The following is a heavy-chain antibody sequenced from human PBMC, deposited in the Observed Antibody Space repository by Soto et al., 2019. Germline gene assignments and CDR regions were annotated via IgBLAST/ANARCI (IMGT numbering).Heavy chain of an antibody. CDR1: GGSISSGGYS. J-gene: IGHJ5*02. CDR3: ARTAPP. Sequence: QLQLQESGSGLVKPSQTLSLTCAVSGGSISSGGYSWRWIRQPPGKGLGWIGYIYHSGSTYYNPSRQSRVTISVDMSKSQFSLKLSSVTAADTAVYYCARTAPPWGQGILVTVSS. CDR2: IYHSGST. V-gene: IGHV4-30-2*01.